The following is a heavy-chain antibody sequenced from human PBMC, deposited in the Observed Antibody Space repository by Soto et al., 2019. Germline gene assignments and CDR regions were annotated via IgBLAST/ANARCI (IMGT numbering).Heavy chain of an antibody. CDR2: ILPIFGTA. D-gene: IGHD6-13*01. J-gene: IGHJ5*02. V-gene: IGHV1-69*12. Sequence: QVQLVQSGAEVTKPGSSVKVSCKASGGTFSSYAISWVRQAPGQGLGWMGVILPIFGTANYAQNFQGRVTITADESTSTAYMELSSLRSEDTAVYYCARVVVAAAGPPKYNWFDPWGQGTLVTVSS. CDR3: ARVVVAAAGPPKYNWFDP. CDR1: GGTFSSYA.